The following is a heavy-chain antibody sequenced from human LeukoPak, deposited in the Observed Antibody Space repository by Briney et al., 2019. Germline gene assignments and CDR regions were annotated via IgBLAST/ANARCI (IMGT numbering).Heavy chain of an antibody. CDR3: AREKRRYSSSWYSLAY. CDR1: GGTFSSYA. J-gene: IGHJ4*02. D-gene: IGHD6-13*01. V-gene: IGHV1-69*13. CDR2: IIPIFGTA. Sequence: SVKVSCKASGGTFSSYAISWVRQAPGQGLEWMGGIIPIFGTANYAQKFQGRVTITADESASTAYMELSSLRSEDTAVYYCAREKRRYSSSWYSLAYWGQGTLVTVSS.